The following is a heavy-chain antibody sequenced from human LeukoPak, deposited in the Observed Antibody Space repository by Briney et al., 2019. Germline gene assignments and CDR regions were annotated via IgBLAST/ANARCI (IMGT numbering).Heavy chain of an antibody. Sequence: SETLSLTCNVSGASITSYYWSWIRQPPGKGLEWIGYIHHSGGTNYNPSLKSRVTISVDTSQNHFSLRLSSVTAADTALYYCARHDYGAHCSGSGSSHSFDIRGQGTMVTVSS. CDR3: ARHDYGAHCSGSGSSHSFDI. CDR1: GASITSYY. J-gene: IGHJ3*02. CDR2: IHHSGGT. V-gene: IGHV4-59*01. D-gene: IGHD3-10*01.